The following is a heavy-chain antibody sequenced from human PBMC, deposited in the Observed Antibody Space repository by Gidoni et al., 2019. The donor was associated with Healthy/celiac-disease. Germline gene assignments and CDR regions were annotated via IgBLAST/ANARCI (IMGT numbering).Heavy chain of an antibody. Sequence: QVQLVQSGAEVKKPGAAVKVSCKVSGYTLTEVSMHWGRQAPGKGLEWMGGFDPEDGETIYAQKFQGRVTMTEDTSTDTAYMELSSLRSEDTAVYYCATDPGYSSGWSYWGQGTLVTVSS. D-gene: IGHD6-19*01. V-gene: IGHV1-24*01. CDR1: GYTLTEVS. J-gene: IGHJ4*02. CDR3: ATDPGYSSGWSY. CDR2: FDPEDGET.